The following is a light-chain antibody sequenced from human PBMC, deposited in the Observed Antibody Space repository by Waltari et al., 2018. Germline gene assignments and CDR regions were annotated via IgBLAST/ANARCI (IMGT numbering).Light chain of an antibody. CDR1: QSVRGS. Sequence: EIVLTQSPGPLSLSQGERATLSCRASQSVRGSLAWYQQKAGQAPRLLIYGASSRATGIPDRFSGSGSGTDFSLTSSRLEPEDFAVYYCQHYVRLPATFGQGTKVEIK. J-gene: IGKJ1*01. V-gene: IGKV3-20*01. CDR3: QHYVRLPAT. CDR2: GAS.